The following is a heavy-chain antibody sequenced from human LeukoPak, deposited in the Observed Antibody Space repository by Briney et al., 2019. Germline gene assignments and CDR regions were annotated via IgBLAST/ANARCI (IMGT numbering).Heavy chain of an antibody. D-gene: IGHD1-26*01. V-gene: IGHV4-34*01. CDR3: ARRYSWEPTHFDY. Sequence: SETLSLTCAVYGGSFSGYYWSWIRQPPGKGLEWIGEINHSGSTNYNPSLKSRVTISVDTSKNQFSLKLSSVTAADTAVYYCARRYSWEPTHFDYWGQGTLVTVSS. CDR1: GGSFSGYY. J-gene: IGHJ4*02. CDR2: INHSGST.